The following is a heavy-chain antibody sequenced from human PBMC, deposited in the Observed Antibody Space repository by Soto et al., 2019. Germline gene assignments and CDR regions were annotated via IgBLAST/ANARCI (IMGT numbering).Heavy chain of an antibody. CDR3: ARGIAVAGFYFDS. D-gene: IGHD6-19*01. Sequence: LRLSCAASGFTVSSNYMNWVRQAPGKGLEWVSVIYSSGTTYYADSVKGRFTISRDNSKNTLYLQMNSLRAEDTAFYYCARGIAVAGFYFDSWGQGTLVTVSS. V-gene: IGHV3-53*01. CDR1: GFTVSSNY. J-gene: IGHJ4*02. CDR2: IYSSGTT.